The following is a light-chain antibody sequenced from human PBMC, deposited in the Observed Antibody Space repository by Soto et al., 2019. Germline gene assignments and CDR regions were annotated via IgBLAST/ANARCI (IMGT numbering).Light chain of an antibody. V-gene: IGKV3-11*01. J-gene: IGKJ5*01. CDR2: DAS. CDR3: QQRSNWIT. Sequence: PGERATLSCRASQSVSSYLAWYQQKPGQAPRLLIYDASDRATGIPARFSGSGSGTDFTLTISSLEPEDFAVYYCQQRSNWITFGQGTRLEIK. CDR1: QSVSSY.